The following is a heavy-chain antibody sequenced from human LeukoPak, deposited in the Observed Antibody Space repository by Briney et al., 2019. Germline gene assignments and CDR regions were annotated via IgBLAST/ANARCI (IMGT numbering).Heavy chain of an antibody. Sequence: ASETLSLTCTVYGGSFSGYYWSWIRQPPGKGPEWIGEINHSGSTNYNPSLKSRVTISVDTSKNQFSLKLSSVTAADTAVYYCARYGSGSSPIDYWGQGTLVTVSS. CDR3: ARYGSGSSPIDY. CDR2: INHSGST. CDR1: GGSFSGYY. J-gene: IGHJ4*02. D-gene: IGHD3-10*01. V-gene: IGHV4-34*01.